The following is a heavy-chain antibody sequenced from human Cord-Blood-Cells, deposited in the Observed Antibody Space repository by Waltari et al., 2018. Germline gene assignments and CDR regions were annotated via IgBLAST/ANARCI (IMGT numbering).Heavy chain of an antibody. Sequence: LSLTCTVSGGSISSSSYYWGWIRQPPGKGLEWIGSIYYSGSTYYNPSLKSRVTISVDTSKNQFSLKLSSVTAADTAVYYCARHVRTYRGFGELYYFDYWGQGTLVTVSS. V-gene: IGHV4-39*01. J-gene: IGHJ4*02. CDR2: IYYSGST. CDR3: ARHVRTYRGFGELYYFDY. CDR1: GGSISSSSYY. D-gene: IGHD3-10*01.